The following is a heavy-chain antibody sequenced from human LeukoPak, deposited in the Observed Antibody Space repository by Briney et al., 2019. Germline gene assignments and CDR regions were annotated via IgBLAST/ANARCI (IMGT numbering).Heavy chain of an antibody. CDR1: GFTFSSYW. CDR2: IKQDGSEK. J-gene: IGHJ4*02. CDR3: AKDQKAVAGLSRGLLYY. D-gene: IGHD6-19*01. Sequence: PGGSLRLSCAASGFTFSSYWMNWVRQATGKGLEWVANIKQDGSEKFYVDSVKGRFTISRDNAKNSLYLQMNSLRGEDTAVYYCAKDQKAVAGLSRGLLYYWGQGTLVTVSS. V-gene: IGHV3-7*01.